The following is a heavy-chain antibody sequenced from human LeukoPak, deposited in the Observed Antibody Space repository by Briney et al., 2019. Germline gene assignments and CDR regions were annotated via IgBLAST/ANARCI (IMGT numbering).Heavy chain of an antibody. J-gene: IGHJ4*02. D-gene: IGHD6-13*01. Sequence: GASVKVSCKVSGYTFTGYYMHWVRQAPGQGLEWMGWINPNSGGTNYAQKFQGRVTMTRDTSISTAYMELSRLRSDDTAVYYCAREISAQQLVHQFDYWGQGTLVTVSS. CDR1: GYTFTGYY. V-gene: IGHV1-2*02. CDR3: AREISAQQLVHQFDY. CDR2: INPNSGGT.